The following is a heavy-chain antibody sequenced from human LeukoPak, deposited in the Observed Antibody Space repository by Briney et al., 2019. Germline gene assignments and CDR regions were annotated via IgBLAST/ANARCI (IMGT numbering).Heavy chain of an antibody. CDR1: GFTFSSYS. CDR2: ISSSSSYI. Sequence: GGSLRLSCAASGFTFSSYSMNWVRQAPGKGLEWVASISSSSSYIYYADSVKGRFTISRDNAKNSLYLQMNSLRAEDTAVYYCARFYYYDNRAFDYWGQGTLVTVSS. D-gene: IGHD3-22*01. V-gene: IGHV3-21*01. J-gene: IGHJ4*02. CDR3: ARFYYYDNRAFDY.